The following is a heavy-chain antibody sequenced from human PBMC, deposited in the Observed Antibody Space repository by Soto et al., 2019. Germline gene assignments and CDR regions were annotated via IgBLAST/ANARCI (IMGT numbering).Heavy chain of an antibody. CDR2: ISYDGSDK. D-gene: IGHD1-1*01. J-gene: IGHJ4*02. Sequence: QVQLVESGGGVVQPGRSLRLSCAVSGFTLSSSGMHWVRQAPGKGLEWVAIISYDGSDKYYADSVEGRFTISRDNSKNTLFLQMNSLRPEDTAVYYCAKDNPTIAYWGQGTLVTVSS. V-gene: IGHV3-30*18. CDR3: AKDNPTIAY. CDR1: GFTLSSSG.